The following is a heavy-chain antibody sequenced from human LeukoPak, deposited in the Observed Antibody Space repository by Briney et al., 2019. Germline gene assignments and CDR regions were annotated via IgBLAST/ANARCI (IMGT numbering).Heavy chain of an antibody. Sequence: GGSLRLSCAASGFTVSSNYMSWVRQAPGKGLEWVSVIYSGGSTYYADSVKGRLTISRDNSKNTLYLQMNSLRAEDTAVYYCASRPGGVTAFDYWGQGTLVTVSS. V-gene: IGHV3-66*01. J-gene: IGHJ4*02. CDR2: IYSGGST. CDR1: GFTVSSNY. CDR3: ASRPGGVTAFDY. D-gene: IGHD2-21*02.